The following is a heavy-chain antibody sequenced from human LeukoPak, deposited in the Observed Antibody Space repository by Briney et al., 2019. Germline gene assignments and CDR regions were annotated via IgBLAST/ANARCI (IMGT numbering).Heavy chain of an antibody. D-gene: IGHD7-27*01. V-gene: IGHV3-23*01. J-gene: IGHJ4*02. CDR1: GFTFSTYA. CDR2: ITDSGDNT. CDR3: AKASELGRGYFHY. Sequence: GGSLRLSCAASGFTFSTYAMSWVRQAPGKGLEWVSSITDSGDNTYYADSVKGRFTISRDNSKNTLYLQMNSLRAEDTAVYYCAKASELGRGYFHYWGQGTLVTVSS.